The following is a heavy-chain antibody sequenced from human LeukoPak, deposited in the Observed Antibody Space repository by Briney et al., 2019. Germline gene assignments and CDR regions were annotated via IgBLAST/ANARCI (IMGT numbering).Heavy chain of an antibody. J-gene: IGHJ4*02. Sequence: GASVKVSCKASGYTFTGYYVHWVRQAPGQGLEWMGWMNPNSGGTIYPQKFQGRVTMTRDTSISTAYMELSRLRSDDTAVYYCARDRRRQWLVQFDYWGQGTLVTVSS. V-gene: IGHV1-2*02. CDR2: MNPNSGGT. CDR1: GYTFTGYY. CDR3: ARDRRRQWLVQFDY. D-gene: IGHD6-19*01.